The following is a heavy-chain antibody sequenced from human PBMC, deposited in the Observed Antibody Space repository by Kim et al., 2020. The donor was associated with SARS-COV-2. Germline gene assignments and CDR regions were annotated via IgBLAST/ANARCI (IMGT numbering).Heavy chain of an antibody. CDR2: ISAYNGNT. J-gene: IGHJ3*02. Sequence: ASVKVSCKASGYTFTSYGISWVRQAPGQGLEWMGWISAYNGNTNYAQKLQGRVTMTTDTSTSTAYMELRSLRSDDTAVYYCARDAEGLWFGETSVAFDIWGQGTMVTVSS. CDR3: ARDAEGLWFGETSVAFDI. CDR1: GYTFTSYG. D-gene: IGHD3-10*01. V-gene: IGHV1-18*04.